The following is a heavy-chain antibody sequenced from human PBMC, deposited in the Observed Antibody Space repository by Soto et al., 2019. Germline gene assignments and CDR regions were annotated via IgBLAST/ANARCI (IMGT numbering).Heavy chain of an antibody. D-gene: IGHD5-18*01. V-gene: IGHV3-74*01. J-gene: IGHJ4*02. CDR3: ARDRAAMGN. CDR2: INSDGSST. CDR1: GSTFSSYW. Sequence: PGGSLRLSCAASGSTFSSYWILWVRQAPGKGLVWVSRINSDGSSTGYADSVKGRFTISRDNAKNTLYLQMNSLRAEDTAVYYCARDRAAMGNWGQGTLVTVSS.